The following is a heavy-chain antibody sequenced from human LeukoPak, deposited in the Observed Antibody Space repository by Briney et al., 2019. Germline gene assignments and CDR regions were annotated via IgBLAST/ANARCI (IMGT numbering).Heavy chain of an antibody. V-gene: IGHV4-31*03. J-gene: IGHJ4*02. D-gene: IGHD1-26*01. CDR3: ARGHYSPTGGIDY. CDR2: IYYSGST. Sequence: SETLSLTCTVSGGSISSGGYYWSWIRQHPGKGLEWIGYIYYSGSTYYNPSLKSRVTISVDTSKNQFSLKLSSVTAADTAVYYCARGHYSPTGGIDYWGQGTLVTVSS. CDR1: GGSISSGGYY.